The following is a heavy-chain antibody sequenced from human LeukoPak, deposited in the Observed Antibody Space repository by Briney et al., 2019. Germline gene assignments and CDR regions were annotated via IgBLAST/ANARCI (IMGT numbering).Heavy chain of an antibody. CDR1: GGSFSGYY. CDR3: ARGVGLRTHLDY. J-gene: IGHJ4*02. CDR2: INHSGGT. D-gene: IGHD5-12*01. Sequence: PSETLSLTCAVYGGSFSGYYWSWIRQPPGKGLEWIGEINHSGGTNYNPSLKSRVTISVDTSKNQFSLKLSSVTAADTAVYYCARGVGLRTHLDYWGQGTLVTVSS. V-gene: IGHV4-34*01.